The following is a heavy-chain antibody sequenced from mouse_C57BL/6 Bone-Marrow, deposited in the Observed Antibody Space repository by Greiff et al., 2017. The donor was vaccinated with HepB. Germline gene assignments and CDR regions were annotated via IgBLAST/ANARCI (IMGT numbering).Heavy chain of an antibody. Sequence: VQLQQSGAVLARPGASVKMSCKTSGYTFTSYWMHWVQQRPGQGLEWIGAISPGNSDISYNQKFKGTAKLTAVNSASTAYIELSSLTNEDTAVYYCTRSWGLRACFAYWGQGTPVTVSA. D-gene: IGHD2-2*01. CDR2: ISPGNSDI. J-gene: IGHJ3*01. CDR3: TRSWGLRACFAY. CDR1: GYTFTSYW. V-gene: IGHV1-5*01.